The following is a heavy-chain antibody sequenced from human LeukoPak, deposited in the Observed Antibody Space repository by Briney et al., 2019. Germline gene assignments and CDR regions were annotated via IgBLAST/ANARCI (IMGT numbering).Heavy chain of an antibody. CDR2: IWYDGSNK. V-gene: IGHV3-33*01. Sequence: GGSLRLSCAASGFTFSSYGMHWVRQAPGKGLEWVAVIWYDGSNKYYADSVKGRFTISRDNSKNTLYQQMNSLRAEDTAVYYCARENSYDSSGYYYDYFDYWGQGTLVTVSS. CDR1: GFTFSSYG. D-gene: IGHD3-22*01. CDR3: ARENSYDSSGYYYDYFDY. J-gene: IGHJ4*02.